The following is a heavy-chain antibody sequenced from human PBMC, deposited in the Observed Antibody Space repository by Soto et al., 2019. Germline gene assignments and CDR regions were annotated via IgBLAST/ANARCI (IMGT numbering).Heavy chain of an antibody. CDR1: GESLSGYY. J-gene: IGHJ6*02. D-gene: IGHD1-1*01. CDR3: ARTRNLDV. CDR2: INYSGNT. Sequence: QVQLQQWGAGLLKPSETLSLTCAVYGESLSGYYGNWIRQSPGKGLEWIGEINYSGNTNYNPSLKSRVTISIDTSMNQFSFNMSSVTAADTAVYYWARTRNLDVWGQGTTVIVSS. V-gene: IGHV4-34*01.